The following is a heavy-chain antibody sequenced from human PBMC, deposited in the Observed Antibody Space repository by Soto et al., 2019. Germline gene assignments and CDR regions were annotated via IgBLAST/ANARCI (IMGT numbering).Heavy chain of an antibody. CDR1: GGTFSSYA. CDR3: ASQSIAAAGTSPYYCGMDV. D-gene: IGHD6-13*01. Sequence: QVQLVQSGAEVKKPGSSVKVSCKASGGTFSSYAISWVRQAPGQGLEWMGGIIPIFGTANYAQKFQGRVTITADKTTSTAYMELSSLRSEDTAVYYCASQSIAAAGTSPYYCGMDVWGQGTTVTVSS. J-gene: IGHJ6*02. CDR2: IIPIFGTA. V-gene: IGHV1-69*06.